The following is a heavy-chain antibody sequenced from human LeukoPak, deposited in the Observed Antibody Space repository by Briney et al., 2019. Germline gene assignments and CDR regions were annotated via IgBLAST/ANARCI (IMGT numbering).Heavy chain of an antibody. Sequence: QASETLSLTCTVSGGSIRNYYWSWVRQPPGEGLEWIGYIYTSGSTSYNPSLKSRVAISLDTSKNQFSLTLSSVTASDTAVYYCARSGGSGYFDVFDYWGQGSLVTVSS. CDR2: IYTSGST. J-gene: IGHJ4*02. V-gene: IGHV4-4*09. CDR1: GGSIRNYY. CDR3: ARSGGSGYFDVFDY. D-gene: IGHD3-3*01.